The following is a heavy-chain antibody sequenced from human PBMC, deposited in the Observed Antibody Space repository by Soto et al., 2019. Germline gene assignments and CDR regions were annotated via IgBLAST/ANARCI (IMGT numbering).Heavy chain of an antibody. J-gene: IGHJ3*02. CDR2: IIPILGIA. CDR1: GGTFSSYT. Sequence: QVQLVQSGAEVKKPGSSVKVSSKASGGTFSSYTISWVRQAPGQGLEWMGRIIPILGIANYAQKFQGRVTITADKSTSTAYMELSSLRSEDTAVYYCARQYYDILTGYIGAFDIWGQGSMVTVSS. D-gene: IGHD3-9*01. CDR3: ARQYYDILTGYIGAFDI. V-gene: IGHV1-69*02.